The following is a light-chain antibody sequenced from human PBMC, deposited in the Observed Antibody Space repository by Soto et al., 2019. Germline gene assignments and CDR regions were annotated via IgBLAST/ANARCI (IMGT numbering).Light chain of an antibody. CDR3: LSYDTSLSSPYV. J-gene: IGLJ1*01. CDR1: SSNIGPTYD. Sequence: QLVLTQPPSVSGAPRQRVTISCTGSSSNIGPTYDVHWYQQLPGTAPKLLIYGNKNRPSGVPDRFSGSKSGTSASLAITGLQAEDEADYYCLSYDTSLSSPYVFGTGTQLTVL. CDR2: GNK. V-gene: IGLV1-40*01.